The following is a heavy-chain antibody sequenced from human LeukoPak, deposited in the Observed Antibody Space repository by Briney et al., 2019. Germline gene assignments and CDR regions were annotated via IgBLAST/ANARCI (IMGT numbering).Heavy chain of an antibody. CDR1: GYTFTGYY. J-gene: IGHJ3*02. Sequence: ASVKVSCKASGYTFTGYYMHWVRQAPGQGLEWMGWINPNSGGTNYAQKFQGRVTMTRDTSISTAYMELSRLRSDDTAVYYCASGYDFWSGYYTGLHDAFDIWGQGTMVTVSS. V-gene: IGHV1-2*02. CDR2: INPNSGGT. CDR3: ASGYDFWSGYYTGLHDAFDI. D-gene: IGHD3-3*01.